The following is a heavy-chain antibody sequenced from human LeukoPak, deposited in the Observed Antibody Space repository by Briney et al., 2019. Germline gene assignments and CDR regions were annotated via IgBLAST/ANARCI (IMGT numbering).Heavy chain of an antibody. CDR1: GFTFSSYS. J-gene: IGHJ4*02. CDR2: ISSSSSYI. V-gene: IGHV3-21*01. Sequence: PGGSLRLSCAASGFTFSSYSMNWVRQAPGKGLEWVSSISSSSSYIYYADSVKGRFTISRDNAKNSLYLQMDSLRAEDTAVYYCARGVGIAVAGVFDYWGQGTLVTVSS. D-gene: IGHD6-19*01. CDR3: ARGVGIAVAGVFDY.